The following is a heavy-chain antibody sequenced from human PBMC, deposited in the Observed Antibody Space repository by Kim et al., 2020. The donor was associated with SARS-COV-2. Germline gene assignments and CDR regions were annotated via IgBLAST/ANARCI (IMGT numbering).Heavy chain of an antibody. Sequence: GGSLRLSCAASGFTFSSYGMHWVRQAPGKGLEWVAVISYDGSNKYYADSVKGRFTISRDNSKNTLYLQMNSLGAEDTAVYYCAKEINTFQWLVRYYYYGMEVWGQGTTVTVSS. CDR1: GFTFSSYG. CDR2: ISYDGSNK. J-gene: IGHJ6*02. V-gene: IGHV3-30*18. D-gene: IGHD6-19*01. CDR3: AKEINTFQWLVRYYYYGMEV.